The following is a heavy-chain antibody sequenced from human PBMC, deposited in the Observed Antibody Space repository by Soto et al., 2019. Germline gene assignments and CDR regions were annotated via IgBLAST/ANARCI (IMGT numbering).Heavy chain of an antibody. CDR2: IYYSGST. CDR1: GGSISSSSYY. D-gene: IGHD3-22*01. V-gene: IGHV4-61*05. CDR3: ARVITYDSSGYYFDY. J-gene: IGHJ4*02. Sequence: SETLSLTCTVSGGSISSSSYYWGWIRQPPGKGLEWIGYIYYSGSTNYNPALKSRVTISVDTSKNQFSLKLSSVTAADTAVYHCARVITYDSSGYYFDYWGQGTLVTVSS.